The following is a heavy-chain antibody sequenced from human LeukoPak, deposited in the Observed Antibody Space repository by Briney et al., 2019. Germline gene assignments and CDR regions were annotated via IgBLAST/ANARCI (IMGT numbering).Heavy chain of an antibody. Sequence: GXAVKVSCKASGYTFTCYYMHWVRQAPGQGREWMGWINPNSGGRNYAQKFQGRVTMTRDTSISTAYMELSRLRSDDTAVYYCARSRQGFEGNGDYWGQGTLVTVSS. D-gene: IGHD1-1*01. CDR3: ARSRQGFEGNGDY. CDR2: INPNSGGR. CDR1: GYTFTCYY. V-gene: IGHV1-2*02. J-gene: IGHJ4*02.